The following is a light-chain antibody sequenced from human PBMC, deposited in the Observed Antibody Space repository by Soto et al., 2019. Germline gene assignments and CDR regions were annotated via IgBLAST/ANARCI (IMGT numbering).Light chain of an antibody. CDR3: SSYTSSSTLLYV. CDR2: DVS. V-gene: IGLV2-14*01. CDR1: SSDVGGYNY. Sequence: QSALTQPASVSGSPGQSITISCTGTSSDVGGYNYVSWYQQHPGKAPKLMIYDVSNRPSGVSNRFSGSKSGNTASLTISGLQAEAEADYYCSSYTSSSTLLYVFGTGTQLTVL. J-gene: IGLJ1*01.